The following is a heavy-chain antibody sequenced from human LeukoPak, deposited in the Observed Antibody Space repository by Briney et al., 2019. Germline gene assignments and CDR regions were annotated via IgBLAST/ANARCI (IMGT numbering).Heavy chain of an antibody. V-gene: IGHV3-11*01. CDR3: ARGGFRYGYWFPY. J-gene: IGHJ4*02. D-gene: IGHD3-9*01. CDR1: GFRFSDYY. Sequence: GGSLRLSCTASGFRFSDYYMTWIRQAPGKGLEWVSYISSPGTSIFYADSVTGRLTISRDNAKNLLYLQMNSLRAEDTAVYYCARGGFRYGYWFPYWGQGTLVSVSS. CDR2: ISSPGTSI.